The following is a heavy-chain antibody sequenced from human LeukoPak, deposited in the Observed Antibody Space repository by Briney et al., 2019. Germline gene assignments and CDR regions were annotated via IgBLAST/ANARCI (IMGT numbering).Heavy chain of an antibody. CDR1: GGSISGSSYY. Sequence: SGTLSLTCTVSGGSISGSSYYWGWIRQPPGKGLEWIGDIYYTGSSYYSPSLKSRVSVSVDTSKNQFSLKLTSVTAADTALYYCARHGPPMQTMFFDFWGQGALVIVSS. D-gene: IGHD3-10*02. V-gene: IGHV4-39*01. J-gene: IGHJ4*02. CDR2: IYYTGSS. CDR3: ARHGPPMQTMFFDF.